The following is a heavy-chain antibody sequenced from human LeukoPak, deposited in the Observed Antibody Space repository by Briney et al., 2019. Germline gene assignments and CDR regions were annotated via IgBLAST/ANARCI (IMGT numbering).Heavy chain of an antibody. CDR1: GGTFSSYA. V-gene: IGHV7-4-1*02. D-gene: IGHD5-18*01. Sequence: ASVKVSYKASGGTFSSYAISWVRQAPGQGLEWMGWINTNTGNPTYAQGFTGRFVFSLDTSVSTAYLQISSLKAEDTAVYYCARVLGYSYPEELNDYWGQGTLVTVSS. CDR3: ARVLGYSYPEELNDY. CDR2: INTNTGNP. J-gene: IGHJ4*02.